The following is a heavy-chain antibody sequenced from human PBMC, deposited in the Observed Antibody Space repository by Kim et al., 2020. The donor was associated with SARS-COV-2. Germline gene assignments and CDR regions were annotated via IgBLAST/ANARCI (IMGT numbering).Heavy chain of an antibody. CDR3: VKGHLIKAAGRAGIFDN. CDR2: ISWNSGSI. D-gene: IGHD6-13*01. CDR1: GFIFDDYA. J-gene: IGHJ4*02. Sequence: GGSLRLSCAASGFIFDDYAMHWVRQAAGKGPEWVSGISWNSGSIDYADSVKGRFTISRDNAKNSLYLQMNSLRADDTALYYCVKGHLIKAAGRAGIFDNWGQGILVTVSS. V-gene: IGHV3-9*01.